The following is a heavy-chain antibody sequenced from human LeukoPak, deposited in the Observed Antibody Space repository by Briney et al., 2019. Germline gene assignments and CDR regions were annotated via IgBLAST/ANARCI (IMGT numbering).Heavy chain of an antibody. CDR1: RFTVSSNY. J-gene: IGHJ4*02. CDR3: ARVPDREYYFDY. CDR2: IYSGGST. D-gene: IGHD3-10*01. Sequence: GGSLRLSCAASRFTVSSNYMSWVRQAPGKGLEWVSVIYSGGSTYYADSVKGRFTISRDNSKNTLYLQMNSLRAEDTAVYYCARVPDREYYFDYWGQGTLVTVSS. V-gene: IGHV3-53*01.